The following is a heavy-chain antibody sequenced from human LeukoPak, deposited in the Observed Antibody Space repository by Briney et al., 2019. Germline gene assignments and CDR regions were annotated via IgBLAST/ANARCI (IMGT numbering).Heavy chain of an antibody. V-gene: IGHV3-23*01. Sequence: GGSLRLSCAASGFTFSSYAMSWVRQAPGKGLEWVSAISGSGGSTYYADPVKGRFTISRDNSKNTLYLQMNSLRAEDTAVYYCAKDLGLDSSGWDDYWGQGTLVTVSS. CDR1: GFTFSSYA. CDR2: ISGSGGST. CDR3: AKDLGLDSSGWDDY. J-gene: IGHJ4*02. D-gene: IGHD6-19*01.